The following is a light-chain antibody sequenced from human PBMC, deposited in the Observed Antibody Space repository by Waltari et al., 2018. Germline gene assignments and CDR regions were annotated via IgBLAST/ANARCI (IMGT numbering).Light chain of an antibody. CDR1: QSLSNW. V-gene: IGKV1-5*03. Sequence: DIQMTQSPSTLSESVGDRVTITCRASQSLSNWLAWYQQKPGKAPKVLIYKASTLECGVPSRFSGSGSGTEFTLTISSLQPDDFATYYCQQYRNLWTFGQGTKVEIK. CDR3: QQYRNLWT. J-gene: IGKJ1*01. CDR2: KAS.